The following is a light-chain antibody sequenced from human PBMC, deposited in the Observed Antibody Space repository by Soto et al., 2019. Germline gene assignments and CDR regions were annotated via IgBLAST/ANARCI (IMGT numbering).Light chain of an antibody. V-gene: IGKV3-15*01. CDR1: QSVSSN. CDR2: GAS. J-gene: IGKJ2*01. CDR3: QQYNNWPPHT. Sequence: EIVMTQSPATLSVSPGERATLSCRASQSVSSNLAWYQQKPGQAPRLLIYGASTRATGIPARFSGSESGTEFTLNISSLQSEDFAVYYCQQYNNWPPHTFGQGTKLEIK.